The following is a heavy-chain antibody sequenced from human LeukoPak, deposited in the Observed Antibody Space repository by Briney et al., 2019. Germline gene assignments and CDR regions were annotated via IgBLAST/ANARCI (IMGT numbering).Heavy chain of an antibody. CDR2: VYYSGNT. CDR3: ASRDYDSTSFDY. J-gene: IGHJ4*02. V-gene: IGHV4-59*08. Sequence: SETLSLTCAVSGGSISTYYWTWIRQPPGKGLEWIGNVYYSGNTKYNPSLKSRVTISVDTSKNQFSLKLSSVTAADTAVYYCASRDYDSTSFDYWGQGTLVTVSS. CDR1: GGSISTYY. D-gene: IGHD3-22*01.